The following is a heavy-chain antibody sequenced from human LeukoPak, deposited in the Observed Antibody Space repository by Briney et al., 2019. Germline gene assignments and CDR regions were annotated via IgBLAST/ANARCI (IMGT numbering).Heavy chain of an antibody. Sequence: PGGSLRLSCAASGLTLSDYYMSWHRQAPGKGLEWVSSISSSSSYIYYADSVKGRFTISRDNAKNSLYLQMNSLRVEDTAVYYCASSRYSSSSNFDSWGQGTLVTVSS. CDR2: ISSSSSYI. D-gene: IGHD6-6*01. V-gene: IGHV3-11*06. CDR1: GLTLSDYY. CDR3: ASSRYSSSSNFDS. J-gene: IGHJ4*02.